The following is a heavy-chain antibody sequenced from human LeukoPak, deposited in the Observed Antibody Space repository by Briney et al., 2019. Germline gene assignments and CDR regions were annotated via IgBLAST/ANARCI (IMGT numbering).Heavy chain of an antibody. V-gene: IGHV4-30-4*08. D-gene: IGHD4-17*01. CDR2: IYYSGST. CDR3: ASRDGDYVRVHPTHWYFDL. J-gene: IGHJ2*01. Sequence: PSETLSLTCAVYGGSFSGYYWSWIRQPPGKGLEWIGYIYYSGSTYYNPSLKSRVTISVDTSKNQFSLKLSSVTAADTAVYYCASRDGDYVRVHPTHWYFDLWAVAPWSLSPQ. CDR1: GGSFSGYY.